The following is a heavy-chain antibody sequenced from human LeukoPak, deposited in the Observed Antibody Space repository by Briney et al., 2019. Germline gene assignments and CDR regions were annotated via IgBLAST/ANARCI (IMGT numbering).Heavy chain of an antibody. CDR1: GGSISSGGYS. CDR3: ARHSSYDILTGYLEGWFDP. Sequence: SETLSLTCAVSGGSISSGGYSWSWIRQPPGKGLEWIGYIYHSGSTYYNPSLKSRVTISVDRSKNQFSLKLSSVTAADTAVYYCARHSSYDILTGYLEGWFDPWGQGTLVTVSS. J-gene: IGHJ5*02. D-gene: IGHD3-9*01. V-gene: IGHV4-30-2*01. CDR2: IYHSGST.